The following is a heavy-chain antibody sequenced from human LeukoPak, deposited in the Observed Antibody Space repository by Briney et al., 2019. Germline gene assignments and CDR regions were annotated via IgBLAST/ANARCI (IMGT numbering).Heavy chain of an antibody. CDR2: MNPNSGNT. D-gene: IGHD3-10*01. J-gene: IGHJ4*02. CDR1: GYTFTSYD. V-gene: IGHV1-8*02. CDR3: ARVRVRGFGELFFAY. Sequence: ASVKVSCKASGYTFTSYDINWVRQATGQGLEWMGWMNPNSGNTGYAQKFQGRVTMTRDTSISTAYMELSRLRSDDTAVYYCARVRVRGFGELFFAYWGQGTLVTVSS.